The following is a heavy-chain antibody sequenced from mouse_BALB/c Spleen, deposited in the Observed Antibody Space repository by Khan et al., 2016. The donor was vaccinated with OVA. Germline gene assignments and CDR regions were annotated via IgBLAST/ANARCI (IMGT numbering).Heavy chain of an antibody. CDR1: GYTFTDFA. J-gene: IGHJ2*01. CDR3: AIRDYLDY. CDR2: ISTHSGNT. Sequence: QVRLQQSGPELVRPGVSVKISCKGSGYTFTDFAMHWVKQSHAKSLEWIGVISTHSGNTNYNQKFKGKATMTVDKSSSTAYMELARLTSEDSAIYYCAIRDYLDYWGQGTTLTVSS. V-gene: IGHV1S137*01.